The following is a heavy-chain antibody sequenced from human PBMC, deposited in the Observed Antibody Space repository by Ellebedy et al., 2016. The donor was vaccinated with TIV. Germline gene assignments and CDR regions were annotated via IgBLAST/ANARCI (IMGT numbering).Heavy chain of an antibody. D-gene: IGHD3-22*01. Sequence: PGGSLRLSCAASGFTFSNAWMSWVRQAPGKGLEWVGRIKSKTDGGTTDYAAPVKGRFTISRDDSKNTLYLQMNSLKTEDTAVYYCTTEQGTYYYDSSGYVDYWGQGTLVTVSS. CDR2: IKSKTDGGTT. J-gene: IGHJ4*02. V-gene: IGHV3-15*01. CDR3: TTEQGTYYYDSSGYVDY. CDR1: GFTFSNAW.